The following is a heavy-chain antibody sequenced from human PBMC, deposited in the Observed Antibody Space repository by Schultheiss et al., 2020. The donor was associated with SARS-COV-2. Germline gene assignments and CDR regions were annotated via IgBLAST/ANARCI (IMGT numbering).Heavy chain of an antibody. D-gene: IGHD3-10*01. J-gene: IGHJ5*02. CDR3: ARVGGIVVAGRGNWFDP. Sequence: SETLSLTCAVYGGSFSAYYWTWIRQPPGKGLECIGEINHSGSTNYNPSLKSRVTISVDTSKNQFSLKLSSVTAADTAVYYCARVGGIVVAGRGNWFDPWGQGILVTVSS. CDR1: GGSFSAYY. CDR2: INHSGST. V-gene: IGHV4-34*01.